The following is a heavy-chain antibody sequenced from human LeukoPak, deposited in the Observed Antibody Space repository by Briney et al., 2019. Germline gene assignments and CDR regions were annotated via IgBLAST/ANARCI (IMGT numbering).Heavy chain of an antibody. CDR1: GGSFSGYY. CDR2: INHSGST. D-gene: IGHD6-19*01. CDR3: ASRDSSGWYVAY. V-gene: IGHV4-34*01. Sequence: SETLSLTCAVYGGSFSGYYWSWIRQPPGKGLEWIGEINHSGSTNYNPSLKRRVTISVDTSKNQFSLKLSSVTAADTAVYYCASRDSSGWYVAYWGQGTLVTVSS. J-gene: IGHJ4*02.